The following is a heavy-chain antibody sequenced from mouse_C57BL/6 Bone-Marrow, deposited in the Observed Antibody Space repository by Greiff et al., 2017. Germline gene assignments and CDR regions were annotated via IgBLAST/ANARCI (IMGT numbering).Heavy chain of an antibody. CDR1: GFTFSDYG. CDR2: ISSGSSTI. J-gene: IGHJ1*03. CDR3: AKLGSYLYFDV. Sequence: EVNVVESGGGLVKPGGSLKLSCAASGFTFSDYGMHWVRQAPEKGLEWVAYISSGSSTIYYADTVKGRFTISRDNAKNTLFLQMTRLRSEDTAMYFCAKLGSYLYFDVWGRGTTVSVSS. V-gene: IGHV5-17*01. D-gene: IGHD4-1*01.